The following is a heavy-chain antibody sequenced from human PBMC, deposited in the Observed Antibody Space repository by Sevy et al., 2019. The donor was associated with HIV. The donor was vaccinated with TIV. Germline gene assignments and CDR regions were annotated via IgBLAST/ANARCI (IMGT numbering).Heavy chain of an antibody. V-gene: IGHV1-24*01. Sequence: ASVKVSSKVSGYTLAKFSIHWVRQAPGKGLEWMTSFDPEDGDPGDGKTSYAQKFLGRVTMTEDTSTDTAYMELNSLRSDDTAVYYCATTKDYYDSSGYPFDYWGQGTLVTVSS. D-gene: IGHD3-22*01. J-gene: IGHJ4*02. CDR1: GYTLAKFS. CDR2: FDPEDGDPGDGKT. CDR3: ATTKDYYDSSGYPFDY.